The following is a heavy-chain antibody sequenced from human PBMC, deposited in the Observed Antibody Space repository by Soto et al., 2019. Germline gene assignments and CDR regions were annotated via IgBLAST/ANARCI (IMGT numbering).Heavy chain of an antibody. Sequence: QVQLVQSGAEVKKPGSSVKVSCKASGGTFSSYAISWVRQAPGQGLEWMGGIIPIFGTANYAQKFQGRVTITADESTSTAYMELSSLRSEATAVYYCARDQPPYYYGSGSYHWFDPWGQGTLVTVSS. V-gene: IGHV1-69*01. D-gene: IGHD3-10*01. CDR1: GGTFSSYA. CDR3: ARDQPPYYYGSGSYHWFDP. CDR2: IIPIFGTA. J-gene: IGHJ5*02.